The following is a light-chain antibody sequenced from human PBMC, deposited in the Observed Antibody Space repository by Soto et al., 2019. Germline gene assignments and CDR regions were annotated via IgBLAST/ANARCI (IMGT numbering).Light chain of an antibody. CDR1: QSDTNAY. CDR2: GAS. J-gene: IGKJ4*01. Sequence: EMVVTQSPDTLSLSPGERATLSCRASQSDTNAYLTWYQQKPGQAPRLLIYGASTRATGIPDRFSGSGSGTDFTLTISRVEPEDFAVYYCHYYGGPFGGGTKIEIK. CDR3: HYYGGP. V-gene: IGKV3-20*01.